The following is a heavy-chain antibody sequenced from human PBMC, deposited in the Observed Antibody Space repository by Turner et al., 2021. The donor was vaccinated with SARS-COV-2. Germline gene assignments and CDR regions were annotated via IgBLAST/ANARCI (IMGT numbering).Heavy chain of an antibody. CDR3: ATLWFGELLDY. D-gene: IGHD3-10*01. V-gene: IGHV3-30*03. CDR1: GFTFSRNG. Sequence: QVQLVESGGGGVQPGRSLRLSCAASGFTFSRNGMHWVRQAPGKGLEWVAVISYDGSNKYYADSVKGRFTISRDNSKNTLYLQMNSLRAEDTAVYYCATLWFGELLDYWGQGTLVTVSS. CDR2: ISYDGSNK. J-gene: IGHJ4*02.